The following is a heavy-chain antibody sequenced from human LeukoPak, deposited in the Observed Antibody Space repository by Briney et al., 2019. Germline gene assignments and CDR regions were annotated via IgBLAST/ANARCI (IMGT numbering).Heavy chain of an antibody. CDR3: ARVRDSGSYHRVLYYMDV. D-gene: IGHD1-26*01. V-gene: IGHV1-46*01. Sequence: VASVKVSCKASGYTFTSYYMHWVRQAPEQGLEWMGIINPSGGSTSYAQKFQGRVTMTRDTSTSTVYMELSSLRSEDTAVYYCARVRDSGSYHRVLYYMDVWGKGTTVTVSS. J-gene: IGHJ6*03. CDR1: GYTFTSYY. CDR2: INPSGGST.